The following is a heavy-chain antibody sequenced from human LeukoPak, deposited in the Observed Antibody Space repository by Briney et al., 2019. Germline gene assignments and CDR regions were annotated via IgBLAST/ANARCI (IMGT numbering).Heavy chain of an antibody. CDR3: ARMVVVVPAAILGWFDP. V-gene: IGHV4-34*01. D-gene: IGHD2-2*02. CDR2: INHSGGT. J-gene: IGHJ5*02. CDR1: GGSFSGYY. Sequence: SETLSLTCAVYGGSFSGYYWSWIRQPPGKGLEWIGEINHSGGTNYNPSLKSRVTISVDTSKNQFSLKLSSVTAADTAVYYCARMVVVVPAAILGWFDPWGQGTLVTVSS.